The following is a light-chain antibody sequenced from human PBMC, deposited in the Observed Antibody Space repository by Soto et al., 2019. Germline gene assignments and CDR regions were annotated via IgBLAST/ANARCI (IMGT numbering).Light chain of an antibody. Sequence: IVLKQSPATLSLSPGERATLSCRARQTGSSSLSWYQHKPGQAPRLLIYVVSNRATGIPARFSGRGSGTDFTLTISSLEPEDTAVYYCQQRYNWLTFGGGTKVEI. CDR1: QTGSSS. CDR2: VVS. CDR3: QQRYNWLT. J-gene: IGKJ4*01. V-gene: IGKV3-11*01.